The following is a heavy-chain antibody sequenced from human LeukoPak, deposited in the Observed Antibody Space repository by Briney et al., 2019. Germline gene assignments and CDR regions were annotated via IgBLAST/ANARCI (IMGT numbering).Heavy chain of an antibody. D-gene: IGHD3-3*01. V-gene: IGHV5-51*01. CDR1: GYSFNNSW. J-gene: IGHJ4*02. Sequence: GEALQISFKGSGYSFNNSWIGWVRQLPGKGLEWMGIIYPGESDTRYSRSFQGQVTISADKSISTAYLQWGSLKASDTALYYWATLAAIQTCFEYWGQGTLVTVSS. CDR3: ATLAAIQTCFEY. CDR2: IYPGESDT.